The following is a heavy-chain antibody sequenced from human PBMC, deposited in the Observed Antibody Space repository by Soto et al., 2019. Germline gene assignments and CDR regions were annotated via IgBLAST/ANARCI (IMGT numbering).Heavy chain of an antibody. J-gene: IGHJ4*02. D-gene: IGHD3-22*01. CDR3: AKDRSRSYGSGYPLGYFDY. V-gene: IGHV3-23*01. CDR1: GFTFSSNA. CDR2: ITGSGGIT. Sequence: PVGSLRLSCAASGFTFSSNAMSWVRQAPGKGLEWVSGITGSGGITDYADSVKGRFTISRDNSRNTVYLQMTYLRVEDTAVYYCAKDRSRSYGSGYPLGYFDYWGQGTLVTVSS.